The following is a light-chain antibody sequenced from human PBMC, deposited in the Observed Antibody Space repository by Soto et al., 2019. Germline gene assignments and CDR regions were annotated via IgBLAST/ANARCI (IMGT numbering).Light chain of an antibody. CDR2: DAS. CDR3: QQYGGDYT. Sequence: IVLTQSPGTLSLSPGERATLSCRASENVATNYLAWYQQKPGQAPRLLIFDASNRAADIPDRFSGSGSGTDFTLIISRLEPEDFAVYYCQQYGGDYTFGQGTKLQI. J-gene: IGKJ2*01. CDR1: ENVATNY. V-gene: IGKV3-20*01.